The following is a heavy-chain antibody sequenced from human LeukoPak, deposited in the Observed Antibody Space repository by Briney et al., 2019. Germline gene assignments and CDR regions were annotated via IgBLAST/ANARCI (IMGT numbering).Heavy chain of an antibody. CDR1: GGSISSGSYY. J-gene: IGHJ5*02. CDR2: IYYSGST. V-gene: IGHV4-61*01. D-gene: IGHD3-3*01. CDR3: ARAGHYDFWSGYYRGASNWFDP. Sequence: PSETLSLTCTVSGGSISSGSYYWSWIRQPPGKRLEWIGYIYYSGSTNYNPSLKSRVTISVDTSKNQFSLKLSSVTAADTAVYYCARAGHYDFWSGYYRGASNWFDPWGQGTLVTVSS.